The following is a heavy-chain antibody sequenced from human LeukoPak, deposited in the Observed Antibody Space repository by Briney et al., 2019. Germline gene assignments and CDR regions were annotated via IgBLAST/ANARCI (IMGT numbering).Heavy chain of an antibody. CDR3: ARGPYYYDSSGYYVDY. CDR2: INSDGSST. V-gene: IGHV3-74*01. D-gene: IGHD3-22*01. Sequence: GGSLRLSCAASGFTFSSYWMHWVRQAPGKGLVWVSRINSDGSSTSYADSVKGRFTISRDNAKNTLYLQMNSPRAEDTAVYYCARGPYYYDSSGYYVDYWGQGTLVTVSS. CDR1: GFTFSSYW. J-gene: IGHJ4*02.